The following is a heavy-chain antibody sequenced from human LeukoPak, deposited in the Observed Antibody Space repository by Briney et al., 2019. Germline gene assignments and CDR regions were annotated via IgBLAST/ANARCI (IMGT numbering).Heavy chain of an antibody. CDR2: IIPILGIA. V-gene: IGHV1-69*02. J-gene: IGHJ3*02. CDR1: GGTFSSYT. D-gene: IGHD5-24*01. CDR3: ASSRDGYNLNAFDI. Sequence: GASVKVSCKASGGTFSSYTISWVRQAPGQGLEWMGRIIPILGIANYAQKFQGRVTITADKSTGTAYKELSSLRSEDTAVYYCASSRDGYNLNAFDIWGQGTMVTVSS.